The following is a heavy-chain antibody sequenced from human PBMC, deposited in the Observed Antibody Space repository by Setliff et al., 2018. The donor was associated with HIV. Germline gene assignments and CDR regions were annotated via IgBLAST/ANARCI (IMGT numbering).Heavy chain of an antibody. D-gene: IGHD3-10*01. Sequence: PSETLSLTCTVSSDFVSGDDFYWSWIRQAPGRGLEWIGYVYYNGITHYNPSLKSRLTISIDTFGRRFSLNLTSVTALDTAVYFCAKMVRGSLSARRMYYFDSWGQGTMVTVSS. CDR1: SDFVSGDDFY. CDR3: AKMVRGSLSARRMYYFDS. J-gene: IGHJ4*02. V-gene: IGHV4-30-4*01. CDR2: VYYNGIT.